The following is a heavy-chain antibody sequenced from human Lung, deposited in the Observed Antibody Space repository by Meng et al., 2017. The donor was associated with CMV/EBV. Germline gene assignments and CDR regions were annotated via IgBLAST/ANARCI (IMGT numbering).Heavy chain of an antibody. J-gene: IGHJ2*01. Sequence: GGSLRLXCAASGFTFSSYTMHWVRQAPGKGLEWVSLIRSSSSYTYYADSLKGRFTISRDNAKNSLYLQMNSLRAEDTAVYYCARDPTRYNWNYGNWFFDLWXRGTXVTVSS. CDR2: IRSSSSYT. CDR1: GFTFSSYT. V-gene: IGHV3-21*01. CDR3: ARDPTRYNWNYGNWFFDL. D-gene: IGHD1-7*01.